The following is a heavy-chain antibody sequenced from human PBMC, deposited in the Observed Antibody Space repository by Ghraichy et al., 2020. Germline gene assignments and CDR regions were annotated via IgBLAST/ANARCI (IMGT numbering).Heavy chain of an antibody. CDR3: AKSNSSSWYFC. D-gene: IGHD6-13*01. Sequence: GGSLRLSCAASGFTFNTYAMSWVRQAPGKGLEWVSRISGSGGNTYYADSVKGRFTISRDNSKNTVYLQMNSLRAEDTAIYYCAKSNSSSWYFCWGQGTLVTVSS. CDR1: GFTFNTYA. J-gene: IGHJ4*01. V-gene: IGHV3-23*01. CDR2: ISGSGGNT.